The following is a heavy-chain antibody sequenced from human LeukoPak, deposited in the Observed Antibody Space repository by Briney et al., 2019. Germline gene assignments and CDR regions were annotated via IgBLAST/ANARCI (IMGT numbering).Heavy chain of an antibody. Sequence: GGSLRLSCAASGFTFSSYSMNWVRQAPGKGLEWVSSISSSSYIYYADSVKGRFTISRDNAKNSLYLQMNSLRAEDTAVYYCARDLNYGRGYSYGFGYWGQGTLVTVSS. CDR1: GFTFSSYS. CDR2: ISSSSYI. CDR3: ARDLNYGRGYSYGFGY. J-gene: IGHJ4*02. V-gene: IGHV3-21*01. D-gene: IGHD5-18*01.